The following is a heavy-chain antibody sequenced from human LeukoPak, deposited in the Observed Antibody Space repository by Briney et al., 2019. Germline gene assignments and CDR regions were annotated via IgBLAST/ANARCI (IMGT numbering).Heavy chain of an antibody. D-gene: IGHD1-26*01. V-gene: IGHV1-2*02. CDR1: GYTFTGYF. CDR3: AREYSRFSGTYYDF. J-gene: IGHJ4*02. CDR2: SNPNSGGT. Sequence: ASVKVSCKASGYTFTGYFIHWVRQAPGQGLEWMGWSNPNSGGTNYAQKFQGRVTMTRDTSISTAYMELSRVTSDDTADYYCAREYSRFSGTYYDFWGQGTLVTVSS.